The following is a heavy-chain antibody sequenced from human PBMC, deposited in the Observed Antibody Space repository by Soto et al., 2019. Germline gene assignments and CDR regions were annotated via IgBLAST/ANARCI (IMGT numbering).Heavy chain of an antibody. CDR2: VGGDGGST. V-gene: IGHV3-23*01. Sequence: GSLRLSCAASGFTFANYAMTWVRQAPGKGLEWVSTVGGDGGSTYYADSVKGRFTLSRDNSKSTLYLQMNSLRAEDTALYYCAKGRSAIATVAFGVWGQGTMVTVSS. J-gene: IGHJ3*01. CDR1: GFTFANYA. D-gene: IGHD2-21*02. CDR3: AKGRSAIATVAFGV.